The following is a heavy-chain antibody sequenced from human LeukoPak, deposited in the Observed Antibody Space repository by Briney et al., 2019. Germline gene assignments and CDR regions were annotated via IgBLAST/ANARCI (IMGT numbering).Heavy chain of an antibody. D-gene: IGHD6-13*01. CDR2: ISYDGSNK. CDR3: AKGSSSSRPYYFDY. J-gene: IGHJ4*02. CDR1: GFTFSSYG. Sequence: GRSLRLSCAASGFTFSSYGMHWVRQAPGKGLEWVAVISYDGSNKYYADSVKGRFTISRHNSKNTLYLQMNSLRAEDTAVYYCAKGSSSSRPYYFDYWGQGTLVTVSS. V-gene: IGHV3-30*18.